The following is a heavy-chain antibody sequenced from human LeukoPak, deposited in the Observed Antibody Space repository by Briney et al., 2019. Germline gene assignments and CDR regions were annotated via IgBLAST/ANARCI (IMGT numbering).Heavy chain of an antibody. CDR2: NSAYNGNT. CDR3: ARLGYCSGGSCAYYYYGMDV. Sequence: ASVKVSCKASGYTFTSYGISWVRQAPGQGLEWMGWNSAYNGNTNYAKKLQGRVTMTTDKSTSTAYMELRSLGSDDTAVYYCARLGYCSGGSCAYYYYGMDVWGQGTTVTVSS. V-gene: IGHV1-18*01. CDR1: GYTFTSYG. J-gene: IGHJ6*02. D-gene: IGHD2-15*01.